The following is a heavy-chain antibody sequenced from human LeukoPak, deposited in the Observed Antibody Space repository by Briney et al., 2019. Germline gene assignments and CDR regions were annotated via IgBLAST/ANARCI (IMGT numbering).Heavy chain of an antibody. Sequence: GGSLRLSWAASGFTFSTSWMTWVRQAPGKGLEWVANIKQDGSDKYYMDSVKGRFTISRDNAKNSLYLQMNSLRAEDTAVYHCAKDSGWFRFDYWGQGTLVTVSS. CDR1: GFTFSTSW. CDR2: IKQDGSDK. V-gene: IGHV3-7*03. CDR3: AKDSGWFRFDY. J-gene: IGHJ4*02. D-gene: IGHD6-13*01.